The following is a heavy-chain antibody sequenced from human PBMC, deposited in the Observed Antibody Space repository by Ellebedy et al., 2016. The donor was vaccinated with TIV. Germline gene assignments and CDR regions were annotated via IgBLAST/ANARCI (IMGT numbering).Heavy chain of an antibody. V-gene: IGHV3-66*01. D-gene: IGHD6-19*01. J-gene: IGHJ4*02. CDR1: GLTVSSSY. Sequence: PGGSLRLSCAVSGLTVSSSYMSWVRQAPGKGLEWVSVIYTSGGTSYADSVKGRFTIPRDNSKNMLYLQMNSVRVEDTAMYYCARDLIQGSSGWSPVDYWGQGTLVTVSS. CDR2: IYTSGGT. CDR3: ARDLIQGSSGWSPVDY.